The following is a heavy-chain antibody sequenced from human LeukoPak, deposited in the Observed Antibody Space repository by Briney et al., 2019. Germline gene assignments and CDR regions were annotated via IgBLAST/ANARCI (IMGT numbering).Heavy chain of an antibody. J-gene: IGHJ4*02. D-gene: IGHD3-3*01. V-gene: IGHV4-39*07. Sequence: PSETLSLTCTVSGGSISSSSYYWGWIRQPPGKGLEWIGSIYYSGSTYYNPSLKSRVTISVDTSKNQFSLKLSSVTAADTAVYYCARVLRFLEWLSRVALFDYWGQGTLVTVSS. CDR1: GGSISSSSYY. CDR3: ARVLRFLEWLSRVALFDY. CDR2: IYYSGST.